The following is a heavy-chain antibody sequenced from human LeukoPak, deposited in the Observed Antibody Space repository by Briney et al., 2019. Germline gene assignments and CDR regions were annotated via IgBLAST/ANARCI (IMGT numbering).Heavy chain of an antibody. CDR1: RFTFSSYA. V-gene: IGHV3-23*01. Sequence: GGSLRLSCAASRFTFSSYAMSWVRQAPGKGLEWVSAISESGGTTYYADSVKGRFTISRDNSKNTLFLQMNSLRAEDTAVYYCAREMTTVTYAFDIRGQGTMVTVSS. J-gene: IGHJ3*02. D-gene: IGHD4-17*01. CDR3: AREMTTVTYAFDI. CDR2: ISESGGTT.